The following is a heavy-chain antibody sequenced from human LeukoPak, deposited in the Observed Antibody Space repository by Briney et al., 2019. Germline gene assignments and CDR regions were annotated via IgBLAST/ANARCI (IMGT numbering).Heavy chain of an antibody. CDR3: ARYYCSSSSCYTWWFDP. CDR1: GGSISSYY. V-gene: IGHV4-59*01. Sequence: PSETLSLTCTVYGGSISSYYWSWIRQPPWKGLEWIGYIYYSGSTNYNPSLKSRVTISVDTSKNQFSLKLRSVTAADTAVYYCARYYCSSSSCYTWWFDPWGQGTLVTVSS. J-gene: IGHJ5*02. CDR2: IYYSGST. D-gene: IGHD2-2*02.